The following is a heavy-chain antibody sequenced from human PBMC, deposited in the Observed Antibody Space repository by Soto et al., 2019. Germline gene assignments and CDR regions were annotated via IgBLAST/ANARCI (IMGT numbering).Heavy chain of an antibody. D-gene: IGHD6-13*01. Sequence: GASVKVSCKASGYTFTSYGISWVRQAPGQGLEWMGWISAYNGNTNYAQKLQGRVTMTTDTSTSTAYMELRSLRSDDTAVYYCSLTSSSWYYFDYWGQGTLVTVSS. V-gene: IGHV1-18*01. CDR2: ISAYNGNT. CDR1: GYTFTSYG. J-gene: IGHJ4*02. CDR3: SLTSSSWYYFDY.